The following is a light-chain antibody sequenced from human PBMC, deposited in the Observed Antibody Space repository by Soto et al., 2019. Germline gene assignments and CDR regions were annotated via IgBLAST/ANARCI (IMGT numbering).Light chain of an antibody. Sequence: DIQLTQSPSFLSASVGDRVTITCRASQGISNYLAWYQQTPGKAPKLLIYSASTLQNGVPSRFSGSSSGTEFTLTISSLQPEDFAAYYCQQLHSYPRTFGPGTKSGYQT. CDR1: QGISNY. CDR2: SAS. V-gene: IGKV1-9*01. J-gene: IGKJ3*01. CDR3: QQLHSYPRT.